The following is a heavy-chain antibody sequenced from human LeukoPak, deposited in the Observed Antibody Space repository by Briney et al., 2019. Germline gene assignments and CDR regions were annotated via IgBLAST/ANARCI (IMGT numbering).Heavy chain of an antibody. CDR3: ARQPRGLSDYFDY. CDR2: IYYTGST. D-gene: IGHD3-16*02. Sequence: PSETLSLTCTISGGSVSDYYWSWIRQSPGKGLEWIGYIYYTGSTTYNPSLKSRVTISVDTSKNQFSLKLSSVTAADTAVYYCARQPRGLSDYFDYWGQGTLVTVSS. CDR1: GGSVSDYY. J-gene: IGHJ4*02. V-gene: IGHV4-59*08.